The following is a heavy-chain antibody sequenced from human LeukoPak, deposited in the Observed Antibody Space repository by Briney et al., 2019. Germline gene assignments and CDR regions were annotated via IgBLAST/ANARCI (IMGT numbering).Heavy chain of an antibody. V-gene: IGHV3-23*01. J-gene: IGHJ4*02. Sequence: GWSLRLSWAASGVTFSNYAMGWVRQAPGKGLEWVSAIVGSGGSTYYADSVKGRFTISRDNPKNTLYLQMNSLRAEDTAVYYCAKWGDYDILTGYYDSDYWGQGTLVTVSS. CDR1: GVTFSNYA. D-gene: IGHD3-9*01. CDR2: IVGSGGST. CDR3: AKWGDYDILTGYYDSDY.